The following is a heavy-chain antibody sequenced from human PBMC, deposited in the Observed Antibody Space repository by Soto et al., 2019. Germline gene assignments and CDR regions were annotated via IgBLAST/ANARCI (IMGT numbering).Heavy chain of an antibody. J-gene: IGHJ6*02. CDR1: GASVTRSSYY. Sequence: PSETLSLTCSVSGASVTRSSYYWAWIRQPPGKGLEWIASIHSHSGSTYYDPSLRGRVLISVDSSKNHFSLNLSSVTAADTAVYYCARPGDAYGLDVCRQGTTVTVSS. CDR3: ARPGDAYGLDV. D-gene: IGHD2-21*02. V-gene: IGHV4-39*01. CDR2: IHSHSGST.